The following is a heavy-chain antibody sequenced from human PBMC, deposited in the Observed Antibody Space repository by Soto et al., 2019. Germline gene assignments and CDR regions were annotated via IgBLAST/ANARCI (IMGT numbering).Heavy chain of an antibody. D-gene: IGHD3-9*01. CDR1: GGSISSGDYY. Sequence: SETLSLTCTVSGGSISSGDYYWSWIRQPPGKGLEWIGYIYYSGSTYYNPSLKSRVTISVDTSKNQFSLKLSSVTAADTAVYYCASESSDIPFDYCGQGTLVTVSA. V-gene: IGHV4-30-4*01. CDR2: IYYSGST. J-gene: IGHJ4*02. CDR3: ASESSDIPFDY.